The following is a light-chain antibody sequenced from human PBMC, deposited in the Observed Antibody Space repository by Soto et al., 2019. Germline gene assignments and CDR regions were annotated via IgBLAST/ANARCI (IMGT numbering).Light chain of an antibody. J-gene: IGKJ2*03. CDR2: AAS. CDR1: QNIRGY. Sequence: DIQMTQSPSSLSASVGDRVTITCRASQNIRGYFNWYQQKPGKAPKPLIYAASTLLSGVSSRFSGSGSGTDFTLTISSLQPEDFATYYCPQIFGTRYSFGQGTKLEIK. V-gene: IGKV1-39*01. CDR3: PQIFGTRYS.